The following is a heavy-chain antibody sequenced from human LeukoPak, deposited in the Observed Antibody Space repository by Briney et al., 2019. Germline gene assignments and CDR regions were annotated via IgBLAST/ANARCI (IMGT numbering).Heavy chain of an antibody. CDR1: GYTLTELS. CDR2: FDPEDGET. CDR3: ATRSRVAYDYVWGSYRWGFDY. D-gene: IGHD3-16*02. J-gene: IGHJ4*02. Sequence: ASVKVSCKVSGYTLTELSMHWVRQAPGKGLEWMGGFDPEDGETIYAQKFQGRVTITEDTSTDTAYMELSSLRSEDTAVYYCATRSRVAYDYVWGSYRWGFDYWGQGTLVTVSS. V-gene: IGHV1-24*01.